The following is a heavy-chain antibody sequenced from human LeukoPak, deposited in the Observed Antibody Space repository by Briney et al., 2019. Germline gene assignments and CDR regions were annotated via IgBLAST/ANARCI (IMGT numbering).Heavy chain of an antibody. J-gene: IGHJ4*02. CDR1: GYTFTNYY. D-gene: IGHD5-24*01. Sequence: ASVKVSCKASGYTFTNYYVHWVRQAPRQGLEWMAIINPSGGTTRYAQKFQGRVTMTRNMSTSTVYMELSSLRSEDTAVYYCARGEMNFDYWGQGTLVTVSS. V-gene: IGHV1-46*01. CDR3: ARGEMNFDY. CDR2: INPSGGTT.